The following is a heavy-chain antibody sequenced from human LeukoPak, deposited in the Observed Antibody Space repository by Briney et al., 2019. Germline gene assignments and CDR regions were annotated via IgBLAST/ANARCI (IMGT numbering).Heavy chain of an antibody. J-gene: IGHJ4*02. V-gene: IGHV3-21*01. D-gene: IGHD7-27*01. CDR1: GFTFSIYS. Sequence: WGSLRLSCAASGFTFSIYSMNWVRQAPGKGLEWGSSISSSSSYIYYADSVKGRFTISRDNTKNSLYLQMNSLRAADTAVYYCARDPKWGGNYWGQGTLVTVSS. CDR3: ARDPKWGGNY. CDR2: ISSSSSYI.